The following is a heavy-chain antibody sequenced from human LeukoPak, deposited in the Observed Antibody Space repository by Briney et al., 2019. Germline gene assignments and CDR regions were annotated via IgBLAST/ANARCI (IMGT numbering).Heavy chain of an antibody. D-gene: IGHD3-10*01. CDR2: MNPNSGDT. Sequence: ASVKVSCKASGYTFTSYGISWVRQATGQGLEWMGWMNPNSGDTGYAQKFQGRVTMTRNTSISTAYMELSSLRSEDTAVYYCASSMVRGVTLYYYYGMDVWGQGTTVTVSS. V-gene: IGHV1-8*02. J-gene: IGHJ6*02. CDR1: GYTFTSYG. CDR3: ASSMVRGVTLYYYYGMDV.